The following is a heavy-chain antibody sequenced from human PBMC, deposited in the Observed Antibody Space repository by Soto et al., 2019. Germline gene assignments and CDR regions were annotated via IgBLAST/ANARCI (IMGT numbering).Heavy chain of an antibody. CDR2: ISGSGGST. CDR1: GFTFSSYA. J-gene: IGHJ5*02. V-gene: IGHV3-23*01. D-gene: IGHD3-10*01. Sequence: PGGSLRLSCAASGFTFSSYAMSWVRQAPGKGLEWVSAISGSGGSTYYADSAKGRFTISRDNSKNTLYPQMNSLRAEDTAVYYCAKCIRGGPRAVNWFDPWGQGTLVTVSS. CDR3: AKCIRGGPRAVNWFDP.